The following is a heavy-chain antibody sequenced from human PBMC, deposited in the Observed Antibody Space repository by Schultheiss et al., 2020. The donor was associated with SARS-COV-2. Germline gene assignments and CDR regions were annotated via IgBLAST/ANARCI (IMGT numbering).Heavy chain of an antibody. J-gene: IGHJ4*02. CDR1: GGSLSSDY. CDR2: IYTSGIT. CDR3: ARDSSSWYSY. D-gene: IGHD6-13*01. Sequence: SETLSLTCSVSGGSLSSDYWSWIRQPAGKGLEWIGRIYTSGITVYNPSLQSRVTMSIDTSKNQFSLRLTSVTAADTAVYYCARDSSSWYSYWGQGTLVTVSS. V-gene: IGHV4-4*07.